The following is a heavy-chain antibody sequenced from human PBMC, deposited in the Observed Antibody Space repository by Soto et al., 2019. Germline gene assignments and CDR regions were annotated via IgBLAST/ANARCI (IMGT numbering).Heavy chain of an antibody. Sequence: QITLKESGPTLVKPTQTLTLTCTFSGFSLNTNAVGVAWIRQPPGKALEWLALLYWADDKRYSPSLKTRLTITTDTSKNQVVLTMTNMDPEDTATYYCAHRRVRDSSGENFDSWGQGTLVTVSS. J-gene: IGHJ4*02. CDR2: LYWADDK. V-gene: IGHV2-5*02. D-gene: IGHD6-19*01. CDR3: AHRRVRDSSGENFDS. CDR1: GFSLNTNAVG.